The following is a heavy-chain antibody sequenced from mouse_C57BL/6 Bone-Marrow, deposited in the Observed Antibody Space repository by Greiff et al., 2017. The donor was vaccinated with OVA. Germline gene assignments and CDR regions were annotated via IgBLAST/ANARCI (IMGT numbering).Heavy chain of an antibody. CDR1: GYTFTSYW. D-gene: IGHD2-2*01. CDR2: IHPNSGST. Sequence: QVQLQQPGAELVKPGASVKLSCKASGYTFTSYWMHWVKQRPGQGLEWIGMIHPNSGSTNYNEKFKSKATLTVDKSSSTAYMQLSSLTSEDSAVYYCARCSLWLPLDYFDYWGQGTTRTVSS. J-gene: IGHJ2*01. V-gene: IGHV1-64*01. CDR3: ARCSLWLPLDYFDY.